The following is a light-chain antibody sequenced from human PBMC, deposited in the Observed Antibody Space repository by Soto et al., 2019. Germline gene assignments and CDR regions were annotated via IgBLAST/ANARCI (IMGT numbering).Light chain of an antibody. CDR1: SGHSSYA. CDR3: QPWGTGPWV. Sequence: QSVLTQSPSASASLGASVKLTCTLSSGHSSYAIAWHQQQPEKGPRYLMKLNSDGSHSKGDGIPDRFSGSSSGAERYLTSSSLRSGDEAGSYCQPWGTGPWVFGGGTQLTAL. V-gene: IGLV4-69*01. J-gene: IGLJ3*02. CDR2: LNSDGSH.